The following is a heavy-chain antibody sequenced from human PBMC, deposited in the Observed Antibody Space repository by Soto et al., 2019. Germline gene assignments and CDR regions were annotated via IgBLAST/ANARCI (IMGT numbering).Heavy chain of an antibody. Sequence: EVQLVESGGGLVQPGGSLRLSCAASGFTFSSYWMSWVRQAPGKGLEWVANIKQDGSEKYYVDSVKGRFTISRDNAKNSLYLQMNSLRAEDTAVYYCARDVTAVAGKNDYWGQGTLVTVSS. CDR2: IKQDGSEK. CDR1: GFTFSSYW. CDR3: ARDVTAVAGKNDY. J-gene: IGHJ4*02. D-gene: IGHD6-19*01. V-gene: IGHV3-7*01.